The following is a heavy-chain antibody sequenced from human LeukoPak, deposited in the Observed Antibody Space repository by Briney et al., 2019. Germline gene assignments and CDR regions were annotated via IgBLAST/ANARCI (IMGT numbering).Heavy chain of an antibody. CDR1: GGSISSGGYY. V-gene: IGHV4-30-2*02. CDR2: IYHSGST. J-gene: IGHJ4*02. CDR3: ARYYSSSWYVYFDY. D-gene: IGHD6-13*01. Sequence: SETLSLTCTVSGGSISSGGYYWSWIRQPPGKGLEWIGYIYHSGSTYYNPSLKSRVTISVDRSKNQFSLKLSSVTAADTAVYYCARYYSSSWYVYFDYWGQGTLVTVSS.